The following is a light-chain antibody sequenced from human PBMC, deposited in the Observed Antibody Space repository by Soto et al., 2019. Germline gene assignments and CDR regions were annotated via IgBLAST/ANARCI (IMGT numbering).Light chain of an antibody. V-gene: IGKV2-28*01. Sequence: DIVMTQTPLSLPVTPGEPASISCRSSQSLLHTNGYNYLDWYLQKPGQSPQLLISLGSDRASGVPGRISGRVSGTACTLKISRVEAEDVGVYYCMQALQTPLTFVGGTQVEIK. J-gene: IGKJ4*01. CDR1: QSLLHTNGYNY. CDR2: LGS. CDR3: MQALQTPLT.